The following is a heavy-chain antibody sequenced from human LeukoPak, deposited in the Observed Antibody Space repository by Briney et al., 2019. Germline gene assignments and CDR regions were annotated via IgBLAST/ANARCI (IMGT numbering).Heavy chain of an antibody. CDR3: AIIAVAAH. J-gene: IGHJ4*02. V-gene: IGHV1-18*01. D-gene: IGHD6-19*01. CDR2: ISAYNGNT. CDR1: GYIFSNFFSSYG. Sequence: RASVTVSCKASGYIFSNFFSSYGITWVRQAPGQGLEWMGWISAYNGNTNYAQKLQGRVTMTTDTSTSTAYMELRSLRSDDTAVYYCAIIAVAAHWGQGTLVTVSS.